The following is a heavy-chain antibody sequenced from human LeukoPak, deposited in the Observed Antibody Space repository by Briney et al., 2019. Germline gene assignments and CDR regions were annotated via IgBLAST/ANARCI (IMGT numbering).Heavy chain of an antibody. Sequence: GGSLRLSCAASGFTFSGSAMHWVRQASGKGLEWVGRIRSKANSYATAYAASVKGRFTISRDDSENTAYLQMNSLKTEDTAVYYCTRRVGENYYFDYWGQGTLVTVSS. CDR2: IRSKANSYAT. V-gene: IGHV3-73*01. CDR1: GFTFSGSA. D-gene: IGHD3-10*01. CDR3: TRRVGENYYFDY. J-gene: IGHJ4*02.